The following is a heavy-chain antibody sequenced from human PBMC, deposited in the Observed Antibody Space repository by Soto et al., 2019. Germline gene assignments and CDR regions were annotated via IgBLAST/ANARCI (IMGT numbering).Heavy chain of an antibody. Sequence: QVQLQESGTGLVKPSQTLSLTCTVSGGSISSGGYYWSWIRQHPGKGLEWIGYIYYSGSTYYNPSLKSRVTISVDTSKNQFSLKLSSVTAADTAVYYCARVMYSSSSLADYYYYGMDVWGQGTTVTVSS. V-gene: IGHV4-31*03. J-gene: IGHJ6*02. CDR2: IYYSGST. CDR1: GGSISSGGYY. CDR3: ARVMYSSSSLADYYYYGMDV. D-gene: IGHD6-6*01.